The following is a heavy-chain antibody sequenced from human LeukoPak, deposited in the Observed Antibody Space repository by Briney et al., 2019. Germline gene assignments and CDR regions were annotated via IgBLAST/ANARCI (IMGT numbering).Heavy chain of an antibody. J-gene: IGHJ6*02. D-gene: IGHD3-3*01. CDR2: ISYDGSNK. V-gene: IGHV3-30-3*01. Sequence: GGSMTLACAASGFTFSSYAMHWIRQAPDKGLEWVAVISYDGSNKYYADSVKGRFTISRDNSKNTLYLQMNSLRAEDTAVYYCARDPTIFGVVISHYYYGMDVWGQGTTVTVSS. CDR1: GFTFSSYA. CDR3: ARDPTIFGVVISHYYYGMDV.